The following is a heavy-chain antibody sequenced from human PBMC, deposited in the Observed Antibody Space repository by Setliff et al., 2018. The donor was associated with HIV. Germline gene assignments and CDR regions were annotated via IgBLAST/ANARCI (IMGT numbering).Heavy chain of an antibody. J-gene: IGHJ4*02. CDR3: ATDRGTY. Sequence: GGSLRLSCAASGFTFSRSAVHWVRLAPGKGLEWVANIKQDGSDKYYVDSVKGRFTVSRDNGKNSLYLQMNSLRAEDTAVYYCATDRGTYWGQGTLVTVSS. V-gene: IGHV3-7*03. D-gene: IGHD1-7*01. CDR2: IKQDGSDK. CDR1: GFTFSRSA.